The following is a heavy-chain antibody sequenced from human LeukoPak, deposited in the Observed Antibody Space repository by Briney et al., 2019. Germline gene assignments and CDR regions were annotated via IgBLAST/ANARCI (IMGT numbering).Heavy chain of an antibody. CDR1: GGSISSSSYY. CDR2: IYYSGST. CDR3: ARVRVIVGATTDYYYGMDV. Sequence: PSETLSLTCTVFGGSISSSSYYWGWIRQPPGKGLEWIGSIYYSGSTYYNPSLKSRVTISVDTSKNQFSLKLSSVTAADTAVYYCARVRVIVGATTDYYYGMDVWGQGTTVTVSS. V-gene: IGHV4-39*07. D-gene: IGHD1-26*01. J-gene: IGHJ6*02.